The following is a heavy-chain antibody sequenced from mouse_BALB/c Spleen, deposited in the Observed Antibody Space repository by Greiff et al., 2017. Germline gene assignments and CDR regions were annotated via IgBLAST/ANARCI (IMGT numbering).Heavy chain of an antibody. V-gene: IGHV2-4-1*01. CDR1: GFSLTSYG. D-gene: IGHD1-1*01. Sequence: VQLQQSGPGLVQPSQSLSITCTVSGFSLTSYGVHWVRQSPGKGLEWLGVIWSGGSTDYNAAFISRLSISKDNSKSQVFFKMNSLQADDTAIYYCATDYYGSGAWFAYWGQGTLVTVSA. CDR3: ATDYYGSGAWFAY. J-gene: IGHJ3*01. CDR2: IWSGGST.